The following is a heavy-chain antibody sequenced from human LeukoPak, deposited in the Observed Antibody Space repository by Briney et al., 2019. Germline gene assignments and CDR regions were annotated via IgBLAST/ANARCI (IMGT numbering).Heavy chain of an antibody. CDR3: AREETKYYDFWSGYYTTYYYYMDV. CDR2: INPNSGGT. Sequence: GASVKVSCKASGYTFTGYYMHWVRQAPGQGLEWMGWINPNSGGTNYAQKFQGRVTMTRDMSTSTVYMELSSLRSEDTAVYYCAREETKYYDFWSGYYTTYYYYMDVWGKGTTVTVSS. CDR1: GYTFTGYY. D-gene: IGHD3-3*01. J-gene: IGHJ6*03. V-gene: IGHV1-2*02.